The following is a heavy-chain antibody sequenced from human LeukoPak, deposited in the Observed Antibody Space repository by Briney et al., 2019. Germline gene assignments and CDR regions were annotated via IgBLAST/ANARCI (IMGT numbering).Heavy chain of an antibody. CDR1: GFTFSSYA. J-gene: IGHJ4*02. CDR3: TKAGLRGDDSHAKHSDY. CDR2: ISDSGYYT. Sequence: GSSLRLSCAASGFTFSSYAMSWVRQAPGKGLEWVSTISDSGYYTYSAASVKGRFTISRDNSKNTLHLQMNSLRGEDTAVYYCTKAGLRGDDSHAKHSDYWGQGTLVTVSS. V-gene: IGHV3-23*01. D-gene: IGHD2-21*01.